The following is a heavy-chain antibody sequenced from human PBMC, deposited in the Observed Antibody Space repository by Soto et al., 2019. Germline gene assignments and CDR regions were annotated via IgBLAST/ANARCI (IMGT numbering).Heavy chain of an antibody. D-gene: IGHD3-10*01. CDR1: GFPFSSFA. Sequence: HPGGSLRLSCAASGFPFSSFAMSWVRQAPGKGLEWVSTITGSGDLTYYADSVKGRFTISRDNSKNTLYLQMNSLRAEDTAVYSCAKDHSMVRDVYGYWGQGTLVTVSS. J-gene: IGHJ4*02. CDR2: ITGSGDLT. CDR3: AKDHSMVRDVYGY. V-gene: IGHV3-23*01.